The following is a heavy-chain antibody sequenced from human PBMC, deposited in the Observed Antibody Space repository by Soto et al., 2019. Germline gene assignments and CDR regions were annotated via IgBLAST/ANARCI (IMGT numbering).Heavy chain of an antibody. V-gene: IGHV4-59*01. D-gene: IGHD6-13*01. Sequence: SETLSLTCTVSCGSISSYYWSWIRQPPGKGLEWIGYIYYSGSTNYNPSLKSRVTISVDTSKNQFSLKLSSVTAADTAVYYCARARAAAGYYYYYYGMDVWGQGTTVTVSS. J-gene: IGHJ6*02. CDR1: CGSISSYY. CDR2: IYYSGST. CDR3: ARARAAAGYYYYYYGMDV.